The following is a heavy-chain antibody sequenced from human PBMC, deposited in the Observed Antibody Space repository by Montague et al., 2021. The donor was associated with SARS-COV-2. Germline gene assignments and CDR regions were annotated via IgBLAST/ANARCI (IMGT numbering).Heavy chain of an antibody. Sequence: FQRLSCPASGFPFSTYWMTWVRQAPGKGLEWVANIRQDGSETYYVDSIKGRFTVSRDNGKNSLFLQMNSLRVEDTAVYYCARGPLWETGSYYKEHYFDHWGQGTLVTVAS. D-gene: IGHD1-26*01. CDR3: ARGPLWETGSYYKEHYFDH. V-gene: IGHV3-7*01. CDR2: IRQDGSET. J-gene: IGHJ4*02. CDR1: GFPFSTYW.